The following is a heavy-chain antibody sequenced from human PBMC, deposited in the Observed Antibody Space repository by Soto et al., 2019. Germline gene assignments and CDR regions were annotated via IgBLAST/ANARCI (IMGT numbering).Heavy chain of an antibody. CDR3: FGGNGGHQ. Sequence: EVQLVESGGDLVQPGGSLRLSCATSDFTFRNYWLNWVRQAPGKGLEWVANISPDGGTTNYVDSVKGRFTVSIDNVRNSVSLQMNSLRVEDTAVYFCFGGNGGHQWGQGTLVTVSS. D-gene: IGHD3-16*01. J-gene: IGHJ4*02. CDR1: DFTFRNYW. CDR2: ISPDGGTT. V-gene: IGHV3-7*03.